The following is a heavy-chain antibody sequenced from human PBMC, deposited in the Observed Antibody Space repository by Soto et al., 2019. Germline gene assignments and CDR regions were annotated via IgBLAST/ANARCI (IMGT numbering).Heavy chain of an antibody. CDR1: GYTFTNYG. Sequence: QVQLVQSGAEVRKPGASVKVSCKASGYTFTNYGVSWVRQAPGQGLEWMGWIGAYHGNTNYAEKFKGRVTLTTDTSTTTAYMELTSLDSDDTAIYYCAIDRDAFYTHWGQGTLVTVSS. CDR3: AIDRDAFYTH. J-gene: IGHJ4*02. D-gene: IGHD3-16*01. CDR2: IGAYHGNT. V-gene: IGHV1-18*01.